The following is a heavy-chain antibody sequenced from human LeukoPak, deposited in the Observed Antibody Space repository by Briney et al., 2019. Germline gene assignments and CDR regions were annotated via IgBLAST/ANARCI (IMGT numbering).Heavy chain of an antibody. CDR3: SLARSEYHYGMDV. CDR2: TYYRSKWYY. J-gene: IGHJ6*02. V-gene: IGHV6-1*01. CDR1: GDSVSSISVA. Sequence: SQTLSLTCAISGDSVSSISVAWNWIRQSPSRGLEWLGRTYYRSKWYYEYAVSVKSRINISPDTSKNQFSLQLTSVTPEDTAVYYCSLARSEYHYGMDVWGQGTLVTVSS.